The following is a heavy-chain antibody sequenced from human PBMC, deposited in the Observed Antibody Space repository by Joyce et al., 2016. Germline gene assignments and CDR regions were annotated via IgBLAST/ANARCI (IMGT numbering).Heavy chain of an antibody. Sequence: QVQLQESGPGLVKPSQTLSLICTVSGGSINNNNYSWSWIRQTAGKGLEWIGRIHGSGSTTCTPSLKSRVTISIDTPKKQISLKVTSVTAADTAVYYCAREAVYKTYYYGMDVWGQGTTVTVSS. J-gene: IGHJ6*02. V-gene: IGHV4-61*02. CDR3: AREAVYKTYYYGMDV. CDR1: GGSINNNNYS. D-gene: IGHD1-14*01. CDR2: IHGSGST.